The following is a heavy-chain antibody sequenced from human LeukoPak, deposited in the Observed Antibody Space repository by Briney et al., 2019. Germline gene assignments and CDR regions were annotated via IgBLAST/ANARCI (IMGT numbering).Heavy chain of an antibody. V-gene: IGHV3-20*04. D-gene: IGHD4-17*01. CDR1: GFSFDDYD. CDR2: IKLNGGTT. J-gene: IGHJ4*02. CDR3: ARKGHYGIVS. Sequence: GGSLRLSCTASGFSFDDYDMDWVRQAPGQGLEWVSGIKLNGGTTTYADSVKGRFTISRDNARNSLFLQMNSLTAEDTAFYFCARKGHYGIVSWGQGTLVTVSS.